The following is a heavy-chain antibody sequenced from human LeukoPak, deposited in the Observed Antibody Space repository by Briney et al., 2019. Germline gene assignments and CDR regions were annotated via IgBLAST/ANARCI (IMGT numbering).Heavy chain of an antibody. CDR3: ARGAPQEYCSGGSCPYFDY. CDR1: GYTFTGYY. Sequence: ASVKVSCKASGYTFTGYYMHWVRQAPGQGLEWMGWINPNSGGTNYAQKFQGRVTMTRDTSISTAYMELSRLRSDDTAVYYCARGAPQEYCSGGSCPYFDYWGQGTLVTVSS. CDR2: INPNSGGT. V-gene: IGHV1-2*02. D-gene: IGHD2-15*01. J-gene: IGHJ4*02.